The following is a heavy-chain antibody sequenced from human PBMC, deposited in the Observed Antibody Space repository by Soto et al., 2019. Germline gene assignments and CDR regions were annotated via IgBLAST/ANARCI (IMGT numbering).Heavy chain of an antibody. CDR2: IYYSGST. CDR1: GGSISSYY. J-gene: IGHJ5*02. D-gene: IGHD6-19*01. Sequence: SGTLSLTCTVSGGSISSYYWSWIRQPPGKGLEWIGYIYYSGSTNYNPSLKSRVTISVDKSKNQFSLKLSSVTAADTAVYYCASHVAVAVTMYHWFHTCGQGTRVTVSA. V-gene: IGHV4-59*12. CDR3: ASHVAVAVTMYHWFHT.